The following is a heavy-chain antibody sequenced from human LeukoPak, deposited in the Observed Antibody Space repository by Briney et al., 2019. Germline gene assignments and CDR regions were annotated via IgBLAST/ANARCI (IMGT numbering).Heavy chain of an antibody. J-gene: IGHJ5*02. CDR2: IYYTGNT. CDR3: AKSNAWDWFDP. Sequence: SETLSLTCAVSGGSITSSNWWSWVRQPPGKGLEWIGEIYYTGNTNYNPPLKSRVTISVDKSNNQFSLNLSSVTAADTAVYYCAKSNAWDWFDPWGQGTLVTVSS. D-gene: IGHD4-11*01. V-gene: IGHV4-4*02. CDR1: GGSITSSNW.